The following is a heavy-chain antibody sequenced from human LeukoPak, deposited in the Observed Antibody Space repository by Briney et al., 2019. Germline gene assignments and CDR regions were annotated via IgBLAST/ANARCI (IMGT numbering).Heavy chain of an antibody. CDR2: IWYDGSNK. CDR3: AKCGYSGCHLIDY. V-gene: IGHV3-33*06. D-gene: IGHD5-12*01. CDR1: GFTFSNYG. J-gene: IGHJ4*02. Sequence: GGSLRLSCAASGFTFSNYGMHWVRQAPGKGLEWVAVIWYDGSNKYYADSVKGRFTISRDNSKNTLYLQMDTLRAEDTAVYYCAKCGYSGCHLIDYWGQGTLVTVSS.